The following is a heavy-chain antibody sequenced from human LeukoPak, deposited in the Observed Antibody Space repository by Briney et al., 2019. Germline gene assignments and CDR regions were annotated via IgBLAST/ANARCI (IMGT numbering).Heavy chain of an antibody. J-gene: IGHJ5*02. CDR1: GFTFNRYA. V-gene: IGHV3-23*01. CDR2: ISDSGDQT. CDR3: ARLKYTSSYYTWFDP. D-gene: IGHD6-13*01. Sequence: GGSLRLSCAVSGFTFNRYAMNWVRQAPGKGLEWVSTISDSGDQTYSADSVKGRFTSSRDNSNNTLYLQMNSLRAEDTAVYYCARLKYTSSYYTWFDPWGQGTLVTVSS.